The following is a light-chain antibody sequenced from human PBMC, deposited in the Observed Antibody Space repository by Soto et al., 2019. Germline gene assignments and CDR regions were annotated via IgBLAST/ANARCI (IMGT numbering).Light chain of an antibody. CDR1: QGINYY. J-gene: IGKJ4*01. Sequence: DIQMTQSPSVMSASVGDTFTITFRASQGINYYLAWFQHQPGKVPKRLIYAASDLESGVPSRFSGSGSGTEFTLTISSLQPEDFATYYCLQHSTYPATFGGGTKVDIK. V-gene: IGKV1-17*03. CDR3: LQHSTYPAT. CDR2: AAS.